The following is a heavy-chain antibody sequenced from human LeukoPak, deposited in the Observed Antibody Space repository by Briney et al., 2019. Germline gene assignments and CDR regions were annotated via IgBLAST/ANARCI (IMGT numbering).Heavy chain of an antibody. CDR2: INPNNGGT. D-gene: IGHD5-12*01. J-gene: IGHJ3*02. CDR3: ATVGPGGYDPSLDI. Sequence: ASVRVSCTASGYTXTGYFLHWVRQAPGQGIEWMGWINPNNGGTNYVQKFQGRVPMTRDTSISIAYLELSSLRSDDTAVYYCATVGPGGYDPSLDIWGQGTMVTVSS. CDR1: GYTXTGYF. V-gene: IGHV1-2*02.